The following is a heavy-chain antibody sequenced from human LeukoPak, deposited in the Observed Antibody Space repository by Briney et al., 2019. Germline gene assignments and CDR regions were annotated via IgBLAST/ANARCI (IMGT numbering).Heavy chain of an antibody. CDR1: GFTFSSYA. J-gene: IGHJ4*02. CDR2: ISGSGGST. D-gene: IGHD6-19*01. V-gene: IGHV3-23*01. Sequence: PGGSLRLSCAASGFTFSSYAMSWVRQAPGKGLEWVSAISGSGGSTYYADSVKGRFTISRDNSKNTLYLQMNSLRAEDTAVYYCAKDHVPRYSSGWCIGDYYYFDYWGQGTLVTVSS. CDR3: AKDHVPRYSSGWCIGDYYYFDY.